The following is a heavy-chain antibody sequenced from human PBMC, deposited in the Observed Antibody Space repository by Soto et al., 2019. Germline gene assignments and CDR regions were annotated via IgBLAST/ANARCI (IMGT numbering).Heavy chain of an antibody. CDR2: IKQDGSAK. J-gene: IGHJ4*02. CDR1: RFSFSSYW. Sequence: EVQLVESGGGLVQPGGSLRLSCAASRFSFSSYWMSWVRQAPGKGLEWVANIKQDGSAKYYVESVEGRFTISRDNAKNSLYLQMDSLRAEDTAVYYCAPWGGTCNSSSCYGGYWGQGTLVTVSS. CDR3: APWGGTCNSSSCYGGY. V-gene: IGHV3-7*01. D-gene: IGHD2-2*01.